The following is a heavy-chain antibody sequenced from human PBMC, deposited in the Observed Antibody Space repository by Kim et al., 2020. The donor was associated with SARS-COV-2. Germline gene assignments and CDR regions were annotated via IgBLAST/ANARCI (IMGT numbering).Heavy chain of an antibody. V-gene: IGHV3-15*01. J-gene: IGHJ2*01. CDR2: IKSKTDGGTT. CDR1: GFTFSNAW. Sequence: GGSLRLSCAASGFTFSNAWMSWVRQAPGKGLEWVGRIKSKTDGGTTDYAAPVKGRFTISRDDSKNTLYLQMNSLKTEDTAVYYCTTELIWDDSYPIVGATVFDNWYFDLWGRGTLVTVSS. CDR3: TTELIWDDSYPIVGATVFDNWYFDL. D-gene: IGHD1-26*01.